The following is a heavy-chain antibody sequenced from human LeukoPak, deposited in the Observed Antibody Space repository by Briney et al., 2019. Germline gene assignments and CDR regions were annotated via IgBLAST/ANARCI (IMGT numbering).Heavy chain of an antibody. Sequence: PSETLSLTCTVSGGSISSGGYYWSWIRQPPGKGLEWIGEINDSGRINYNPSLKSRVTISLDTSKNQFSLKLRSVTAADTAVYYCARGLREFGYYYYHMDVWDIGTTVTVSS. CDR1: GGSISSGGYY. V-gene: IGHV4-39*07. J-gene: IGHJ6*03. D-gene: IGHD3-10*01. CDR3: ARGLREFGYYYYHMDV. CDR2: INDSGRI.